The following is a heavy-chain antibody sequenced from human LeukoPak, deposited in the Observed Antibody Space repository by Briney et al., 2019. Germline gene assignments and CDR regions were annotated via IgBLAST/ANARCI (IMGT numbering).Heavy chain of an antibody. CDR1: GGSISSGGYS. Sequence: PSQTLSLTCAVSGGSISSGGYSWSWIRLPPGKGLEWIGYIYQSGSTYYNPSLKSRVTISVDRSKNQFSLKLSSVTAADTAVYYCGRGGIAAAASGIDYWGQGTLVTVSS. D-gene: IGHD6-13*01. V-gene: IGHV4-30-2*01. CDR3: GRGGIAAAASGIDY. CDR2: IYQSGST. J-gene: IGHJ4*02.